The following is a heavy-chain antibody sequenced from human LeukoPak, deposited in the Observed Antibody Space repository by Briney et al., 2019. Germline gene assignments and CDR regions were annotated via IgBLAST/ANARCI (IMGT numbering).Heavy chain of an antibody. Sequence: GSLRLSCAASGFTFSSYAMHWVRQAPGKGLEWVAVMSYDGSNKYYADSVKGRFTISRDNSKNTLYLQMNSLRPEDTAVYYCARTLTMLSWFDPWGQGTLVTVSS. D-gene: IGHD4/OR15-4a*01. CDR2: MSYDGSNK. CDR3: ARTLTMLSWFDP. J-gene: IGHJ5*02. V-gene: IGHV3-30-3*01. CDR1: GFTFSSYA.